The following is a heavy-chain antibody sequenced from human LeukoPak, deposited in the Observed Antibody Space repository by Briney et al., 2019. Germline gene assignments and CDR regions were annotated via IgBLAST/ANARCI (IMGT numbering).Heavy chain of an antibody. CDR2: VSTYNGNT. J-gene: IGHJ3*01. Sequence: ASVKVSCKASDDTFSNYSISWVRQAPGQGLEWMGWVSTYNGNTHYAQKFQGRVTMTTDTSTNIAHLELRDLRSDDTAVYYCARTQWLEDAFDFWGQGTVVTVSS. D-gene: IGHD6-19*01. V-gene: IGHV1-18*01. CDR3: ARTQWLEDAFDF. CDR1: DDTFSNYS.